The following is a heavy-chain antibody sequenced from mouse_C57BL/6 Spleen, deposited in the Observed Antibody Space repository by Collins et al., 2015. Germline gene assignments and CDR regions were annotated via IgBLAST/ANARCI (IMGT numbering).Heavy chain of an antibody. CDR3: ARAYRYDEGYFDY. CDR1: GYTFTSYW. V-gene: IGHV1-87*01. D-gene: IGHD2-14*01. J-gene: IGHJ2*01. CDR2: IYPGDGDT. Sequence: QVQLQQSGAELARPGASVKLSRKASGYTFTSYWMQWVKQRPGQGLEWIGAIYPGDGDTRYTQKFKDKATLTADKSSSTAYMQLSSLASEDSAVYYCARAYRYDEGYFDYWGQGSTLTVSS.